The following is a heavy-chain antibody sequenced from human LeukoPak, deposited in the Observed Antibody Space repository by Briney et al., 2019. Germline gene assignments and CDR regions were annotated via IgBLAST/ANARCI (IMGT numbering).Heavy chain of an antibody. J-gene: IGHJ4*02. CDR1: GYAFTSFY. D-gene: IGHD1-26*01. CDR2: INPRGGST. Sequence: ASVKVSRKTSGYAFTSFYIHWVRQAPGQGLEWVGIINPRGGSTTYGQKFQGRVTMTRDTSTSTVYMELSSLTSEDTAVYYCTRELGGSYNDYWGQGTLVTVSS. V-gene: IGHV1-46*01. CDR3: TRELGGSYNDY.